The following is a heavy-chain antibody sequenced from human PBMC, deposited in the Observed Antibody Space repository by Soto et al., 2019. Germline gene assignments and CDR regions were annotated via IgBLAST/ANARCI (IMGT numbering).Heavy chain of an antibody. V-gene: IGHV2-5*02. J-gene: IGHJ4*02. Sequence: QITLKESGPTLVKPTQTLTLTCTFSGFSLSTSGVGVGWIRQPPGKALEWLALIYWDDDKRYSPSLKSRLTITKDTSKNQVVLTMTNMDPVDTATYYCAHSLSDFWSGSPYLVDYFDYWGQGTLVTVSS. D-gene: IGHD3-3*01. CDR1: GFSLSTSGVG. CDR3: AHSLSDFWSGSPYLVDYFDY. CDR2: IYWDDDK.